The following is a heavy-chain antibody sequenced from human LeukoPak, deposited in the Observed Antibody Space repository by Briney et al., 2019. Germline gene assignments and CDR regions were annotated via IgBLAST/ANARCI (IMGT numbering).Heavy chain of an antibody. CDR1: GGSFSDYY. J-gene: IGHJ4*02. Sequence: SETLSLXCAVYGGSFSDYYWNWIRQSPGKELEWIGEIIHSGGTNYNPSLKSRVTISLVTSKHQFSLKLSSVTAADTAVYYCARNWDGAIDYWGQGTLVTVSS. CDR2: IIHSGGT. CDR3: ARNWDGAIDY. D-gene: IGHD4/OR15-4a*01. V-gene: IGHV4-34*12.